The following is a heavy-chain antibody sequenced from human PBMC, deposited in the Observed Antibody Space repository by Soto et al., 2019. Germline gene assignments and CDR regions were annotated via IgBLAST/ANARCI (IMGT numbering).Heavy chain of an antibody. D-gene: IGHD5-18*01. Sequence: TLSLTCTVSGGSISNAAYSWSWIRQPPGKGLEWIGYIYPSGMPFYNPSLRSRVTISIDRSNDQFSLNLKSVTAADTAVYYCARERGGYGLFDSWGQGTLVTVSS. CDR3: ARERGGYGLFDS. CDR1: GGSISNAAYS. J-gene: IGHJ4*02. V-gene: IGHV4-30-2*01. CDR2: IYPSGMP.